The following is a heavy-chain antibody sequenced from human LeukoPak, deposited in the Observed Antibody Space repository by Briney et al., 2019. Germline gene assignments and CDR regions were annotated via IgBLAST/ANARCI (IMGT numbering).Heavy chain of an antibody. Sequence: GGSLRLSCVASGFPFSSYWVHWVRQVPGKGLVWVSRINSDGSNTVYADSVKGRFTISRDNAKNTLYQQMNSLRAEDTAVYYCVRTTGWPDCWGQGTLLTVSS. CDR1: GFPFSSYW. CDR2: INSDGSNT. D-gene: IGHD6-19*01. V-gene: IGHV3-74*01. J-gene: IGHJ4*02. CDR3: VRTTGWPDC.